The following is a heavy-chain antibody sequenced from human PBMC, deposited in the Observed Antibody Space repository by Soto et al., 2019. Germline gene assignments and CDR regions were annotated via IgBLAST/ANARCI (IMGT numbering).Heavy chain of an antibody. Sequence: GGSLRLSCIASGFTFSTYWMHWVRQTPEKGLVWVSHTDNDGSFTTYADSVKGRFTISKDNSNNMLYLEMNSLRADDTAVYFCVKGAWLDYWGQGNMVTVSS. CDR2: TDNDGSFT. V-gene: IGHV3-74*01. CDR3: VKGAWLDY. CDR1: GFTFSTYW. J-gene: IGHJ4*02.